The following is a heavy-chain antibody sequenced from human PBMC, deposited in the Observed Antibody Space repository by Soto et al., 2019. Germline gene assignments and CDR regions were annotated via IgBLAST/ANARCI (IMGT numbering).Heavy chain of an antibody. D-gene: IGHD2-2*02. J-gene: IGHJ2*01. CDR3: VFFLMRGNKYRPDL. Sequence: GGTLRLSGSASEFTFSSFPIPWVLHAPSKGLEWVAIVSYDGGTKYYADSVKGRFTISRDNSKNTLYLQMKSLRTEDTAVYYCVFFLMRGNKYRPDL. V-gene: IGHV3-30*03. CDR1: EFTFSSFP. CDR2: VSYDGGTK.